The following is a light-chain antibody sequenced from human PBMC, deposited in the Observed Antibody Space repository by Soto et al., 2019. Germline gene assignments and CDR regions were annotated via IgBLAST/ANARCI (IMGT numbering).Light chain of an antibody. V-gene: IGKV2-30*01. CDR1: QSLVSNVGIPY. J-gene: IGKJ3*01. CDR3: MQGSHWPPFT. Sequence: DVVLTQSPLSLPVTLGQPASISCRSSQSLVSNVGIPYLNWFHQRPGQSPRRLIYDVSKRDSGVTDRFSGSGSGTDFTLKISRVVAEDVGVYYCMQGSHWPPFTFGPGTRVDFK. CDR2: DVS.